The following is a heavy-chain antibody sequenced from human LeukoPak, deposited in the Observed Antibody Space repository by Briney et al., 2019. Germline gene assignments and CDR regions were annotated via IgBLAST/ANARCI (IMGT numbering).Heavy chain of an antibody. D-gene: IGHD1-26*01. CDR3: AREIPSGSYWDHFDY. CDR1: GDSVSNNIAA. J-gene: IGHJ4*02. Sequence: SQTLSLTCAISGDSVSNNIAAWNCIRQSPSRGLEWLGRTYYRSKWYNDHAVSVISRITINADTSKNQFSLQLNSVTPEDTAVYYCAREIPSGSYWDHFDYWGQGTLVTVSS. CDR2: TYYRSKWYN. V-gene: IGHV6-1*01.